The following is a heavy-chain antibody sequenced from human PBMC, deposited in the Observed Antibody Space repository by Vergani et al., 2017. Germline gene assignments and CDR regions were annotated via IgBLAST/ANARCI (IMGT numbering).Heavy chain of an antibody. CDR2: IYYSGST. Sequence: QVQLQESGPGLVKPSETLSLTCTVSGGSISSYYWTWIRQPPGKGLEWIGYIYYSGSTNYNPSLKSRVTISVDTSKNQFSLKRSSVTAADTAVYYCARAYYYGSGRGRAPNWFDPWGQGTLVTVSS. CDR1: GGSISSYY. V-gene: IGHV4-59*01. CDR3: ARAYYYGSGRGRAPNWFDP. D-gene: IGHD3-10*01. J-gene: IGHJ5*02.